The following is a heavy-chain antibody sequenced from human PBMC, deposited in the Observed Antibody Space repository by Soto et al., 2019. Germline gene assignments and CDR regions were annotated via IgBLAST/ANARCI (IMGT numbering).Heavy chain of an antibody. CDR3: ARAAQAYYSSSSLIDY. D-gene: IGHD6-6*01. CDR2: ISYDGSNK. J-gene: IGHJ4*02. Sequence: HPGGSLRLSCAASGFTFSSYAMHWVRQAPGKGLEWVAVISYDGSNKYYADSVKGRFTISRDNSKNTLYLQMNSLRAEDTAVYYCARAAQAYYSSSSLIDYWGQGTLVTVSS. CDR1: GFTFSSYA. V-gene: IGHV3-30-3*01.